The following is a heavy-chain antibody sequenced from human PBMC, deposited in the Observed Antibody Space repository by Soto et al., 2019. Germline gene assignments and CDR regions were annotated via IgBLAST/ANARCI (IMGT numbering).Heavy chain of an antibody. J-gene: IGHJ3*02. V-gene: IGHV4-34*01. CDR3: ARDSTRRGTCDI. Sequence: PSETLSLTCAVYNGSFSVYYWTWIRQPPGKGLEWIGEINHAGSTNYNPSLKSRVTISVDTSKNQLSLSLNSVTAADTAVYYCARDSTRRGTCDIWGQGTMVTVSS. CDR2: INHAGST. CDR1: NGSFSVYY. D-gene: IGHD6-13*01.